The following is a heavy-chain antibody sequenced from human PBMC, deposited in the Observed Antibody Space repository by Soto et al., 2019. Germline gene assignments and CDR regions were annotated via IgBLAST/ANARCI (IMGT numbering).Heavy chain of an antibody. V-gene: IGHV4-59*01. CDR1: NDSIRRYY. J-gene: IGHJ1*01. CDR3: ASSELATLRDTEYFHH. Sequence: SETLSLTRTVSNDSIRRYYWSWIRQPPGRGLEWIGYAFHTGGTNYNPSLKSRVTISVDSSKSQFALKLTSVTAADTAVYFCASSELATLRDTEYFHHWGQGTLVTVSS. CDR2: AFHTGGT. D-gene: IGHD5-12*01.